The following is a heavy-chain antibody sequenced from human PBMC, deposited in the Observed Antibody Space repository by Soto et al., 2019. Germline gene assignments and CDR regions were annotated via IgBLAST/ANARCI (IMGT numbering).Heavy chain of an antibody. J-gene: IGHJ6*02. D-gene: IGHD2-2*01. Sequence: QVQLVQSGAEVKKPGSSVKVSCKASGGTFSSYAISWVRQAPVQGLEWMGGIIPIFGTANYAQKFQGRVTITAAESTSTAYMELSSVRSEDTAVYYCARHDCSSSSCYYYDDYGMDVWGQGTTVTVSS. CDR3: ARHDCSSSSCYYYDDYGMDV. CDR2: IIPIFGTA. V-gene: IGHV1-69*12. CDR1: GGTFSSYA.